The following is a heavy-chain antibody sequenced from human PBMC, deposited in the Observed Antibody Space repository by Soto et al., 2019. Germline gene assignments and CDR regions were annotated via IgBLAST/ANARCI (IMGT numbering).Heavy chain of an antibody. Sequence: SVKVSCKASGYTFTSKGICWVRQAPGQGLEWMGWISAYNGNTNYAQKLQGRVTMTTDTSTSTAYMELRSLRSDDTAVYYCARATRGGSHWYFDLWGRSTLVTVSS. CDR2: ISAYNGNT. CDR3: ARATRGGSHWYFDL. D-gene: IGHD6-19*01. CDR1: GYTFTSKG. J-gene: IGHJ2*01. V-gene: IGHV1-18*01.